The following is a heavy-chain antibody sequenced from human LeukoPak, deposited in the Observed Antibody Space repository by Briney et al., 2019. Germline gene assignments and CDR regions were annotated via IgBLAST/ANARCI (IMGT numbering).Heavy chain of an antibody. CDR1: RFTFSDYY. CDR3: ASTYYDYIWGSYRSPDDAFDI. Sequence: KPGGSLRLSCAVSRFTFSDYYMSWIRQAPGEGLEWVAYISSGGSTIFHADSVKGRFTISRENAENSLYVKMNSLRGEHTAVYYCASTYYDYIWGSYRSPDDAFDIWGQGTMVTVSS. D-gene: IGHD3-16*02. CDR2: ISSGGSTI. V-gene: IGHV3-11*01. J-gene: IGHJ3*02.